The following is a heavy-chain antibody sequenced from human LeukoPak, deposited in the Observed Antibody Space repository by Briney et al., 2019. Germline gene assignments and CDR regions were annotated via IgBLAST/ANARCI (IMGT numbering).Heavy chain of an antibody. V-gene: IGHV4-39*01. CDR1: GGSLSSSSYY. Sequence: PSQTLSPTCTVSGGSLSSSSYYWGWLRPPPGRGLEWIGSIYYSGSTYYNPSLKSRVTISVETSKNQFSLKLSSVTAADAAVYYCARYYDSSGYYPHRFDYWGQGTLVTVSS. D-gene: IGHD3-22*01. CDR3: ARYYDSSGYYPHRFDY. J-gene: IGHJ4*02. CDR2: IYYSGST.